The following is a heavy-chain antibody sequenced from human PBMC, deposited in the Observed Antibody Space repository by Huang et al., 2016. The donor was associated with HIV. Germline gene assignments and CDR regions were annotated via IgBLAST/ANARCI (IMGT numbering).Heavy chain of an antibody. CDR1: GFAFSNNA. CDR3: ASAPARALSYFDN. J-gene: IGHJ4*02. V-gene: IGHV3-30*04. CDR2: VTFDGSQT. Sequence: QVLLVESGGGVVQPGKSLRLSCTASGFAFSNNAMHWVRQAPGKGLEWVAVVTFDGSQTYLADSVIDRFTISRDNSKSTLFLQMSSLRPDDTAVYYCASAPARALSYFDNWGQGTLVTVSS. D-gene: IGHD3-10*01.